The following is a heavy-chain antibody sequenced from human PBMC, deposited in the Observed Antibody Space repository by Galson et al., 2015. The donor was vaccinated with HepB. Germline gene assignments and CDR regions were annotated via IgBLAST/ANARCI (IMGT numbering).Heavy chain of an antibody. J-gene: IGHJ4*02. CDR1: GFTFSSYA. CDR3: AKDSWVLRGELDY. V-gene: IGHV3-23*01. D-gene: IGHD3-10*01. Sequence: SLRLACAASGFTFSSYAMSRARQAPGKGLEWVSAISGSGGSTYYADSVKGRFTISRDNSKNTLYLQMYSLRAEDTAVYYCAKDSWVLRGELDYWGQGTLVTVSS. CDR2: ISGSGGST.